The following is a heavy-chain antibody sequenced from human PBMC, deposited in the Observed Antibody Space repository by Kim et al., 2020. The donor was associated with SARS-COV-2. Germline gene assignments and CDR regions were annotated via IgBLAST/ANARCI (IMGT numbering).Heavy chain of an antibody. CDR2: INHSGST. CDR1: GGSFSGYY. J-gene: IGHJ4*02. D-gene: IGHD6-19*01. CDR3: ARDKAVAGTGGFDY. V-gene: IGHV4-34*01. Sequence: SETLSLTCAVYGGSFSGYYWSWIRQPPGKGLEWIGEINHSGSTNYNPSLKSRVTISVDTSKNQFSLKLSSVTAADTAVYYCARDKAVAGTGGFDYWGQGT.